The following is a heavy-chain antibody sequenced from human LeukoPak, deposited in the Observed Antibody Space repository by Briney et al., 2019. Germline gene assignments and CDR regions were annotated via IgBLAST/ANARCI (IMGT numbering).Heavy chain of an antibody. J-gene: IGHJ5*02. D-gene: IGHD6-19*01. CDR3: ARGFIAVAGTGGWFDP. Sequence: SETLSLTCTVSGGSISSYYWSWIRQPPGKGLEWIGYIYYSGSTNYNPSLKSRVTISVDTSKNQFSLKLSSVTAADTAVYYCARGFIAVAGTGGWFDPWGQGTLVTVSS. CDR1: GGSISSYY. V-gene: IGHV4-59*01. CDR2: IYYSGST.